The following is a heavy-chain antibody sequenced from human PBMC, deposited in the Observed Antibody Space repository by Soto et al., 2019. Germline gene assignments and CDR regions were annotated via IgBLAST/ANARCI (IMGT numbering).Heavy chain of an antibody. V-gene: IGHV1-2*02. D-gene: IGHD6-6*01. J-gene: IGHJ5*02. CDR3: AGGGSPSSPGLPTPDRT. CDR2: INPNSGGT. CDR1: GYTFTGNY. Sequence: QVQLVQSGAEVKKPGASVKVSCKASGYTFTGNYMHWVRQAPGQGLEWMGWINPNSGGTNYAQKFQGRVPMTRDTSITTAYVELSSLRSDDTAVYCGAGGGSPSSPGLPTPDRTWGQGTRVTVSS.